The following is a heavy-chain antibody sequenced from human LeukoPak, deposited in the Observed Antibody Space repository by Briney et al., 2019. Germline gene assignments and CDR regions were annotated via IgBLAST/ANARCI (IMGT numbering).Heavy chain of an antibody. Sequence: SETVSLTCTVSGGSISSYYWSWLRQPAGKGLEWIGRIYTSGSTNYNPSLKSRVTMSVDTSKNQFSLKLSSVTAADTAVYYCARGPVAGTDFDYWGQGTLVTVSS. CDR3: ARGPVAGTDFDY. J-gene: IGHJ4*02. CDR1: GGSISSYY. CDR2: IYTSGST. D-gene: IGHD6-19*01. V-gene: IGHV4-4*07.